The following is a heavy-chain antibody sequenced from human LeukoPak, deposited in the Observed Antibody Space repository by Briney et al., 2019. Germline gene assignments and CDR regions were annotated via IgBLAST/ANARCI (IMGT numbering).Heavy chain of an antibody. Sequence: SETLSLTCTVSGGSISNYYWSWIRQPPGKGLEWIGYIYYSGSTNYNPSLKSRVTMSLDTSKNQFSLKLSSVTAADTAVYYCARDPGMVRGVVIWGQGTMVTVSS. D-gene: IGHD3-10*01. CDR2: IYYSGST. CDR1: GGSISNYY. J-gene: IGHJ3*02. V-gene: IGHV4-59*01. CDR3: ARDPGMVRGVVI.